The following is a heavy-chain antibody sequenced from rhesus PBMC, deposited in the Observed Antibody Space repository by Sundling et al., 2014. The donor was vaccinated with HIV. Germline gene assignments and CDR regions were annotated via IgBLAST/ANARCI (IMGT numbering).Heavy chain of an antibody. J-gene: IGHJ6*01. CDR2: VSGSSGNT. CDR3: ARDGNVDTATVMSYYYSGSNTYYSLDS. V-gene: IGHV4-99*02. CDR1: GGSFSGSY. Sequence: QVQLQESGPGLVKPSETLSLTCVVSGGSFSGSYWGWIRQSPGKGLEYVGYVSGSSGNTRVNPSLSSRVTISKDTSKKQFSLSLTSVTAADTAVYYCARDGNVDTATVMSYYYSGSNTYYSLDSWVQGVVVTVSS. D-gene: IGHD5-12*01.